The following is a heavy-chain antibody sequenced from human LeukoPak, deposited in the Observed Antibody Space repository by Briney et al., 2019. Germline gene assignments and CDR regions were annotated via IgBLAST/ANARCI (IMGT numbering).Heavy chain of an antibody. V-gene: IGHV1-18*01. CDR3: AREGFVRERPDAFDI. J-gene: IGHJ3*02. CDR1: GYTFTSYG. Sequence: ASVKVSCKASGYTFTSYGISWVRQAPGQGLEWMGWISAYNGNTNYAQKLQGRVTITADESTSTAYMELSSLRSEDTAVYYCAREGFVRERPDAFDIWGQGTMVTVSS. CDR2: ISAYNGNT. D-gene: IGHD1-1*01.